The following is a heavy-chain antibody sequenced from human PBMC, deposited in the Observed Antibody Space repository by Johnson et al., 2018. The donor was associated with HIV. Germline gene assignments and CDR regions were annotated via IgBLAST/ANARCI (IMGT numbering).Heavy chain of an antibody. CDR1: GFTVSSNY. V-gene: IGHV3-53*01. J-gene: IGHJ3*02. D-gene: IGHD2-15*01. Sequence: VQLVESGGGVVQPGGSLRLSCAASGFTVSSNYMSWVRQAPGKGLEWVSVIYSGGSTYYADSVKGRFTISRDNSKNTLYLQMNSLRAEDTAVYYCARVGILRRRGAFDIWGQGTMVTVSS. CDR3: ARVGILRRRGAFDI. CDR2: IYSGGST.